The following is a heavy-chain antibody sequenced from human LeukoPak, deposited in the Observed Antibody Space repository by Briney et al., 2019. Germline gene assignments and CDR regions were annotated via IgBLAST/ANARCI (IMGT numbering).Heavy chain of an antibody. CDR2: INPDSGYT. D-gene: IGHD3-3*01. CDR3: ATDPRTTVFGTVRYYYMDV. V-gene: IGHV1-2*02. CDR1: GYTFTDYY. Sequence: GASVKVSCKTSGYTFTDYYIHWVRQAPGQGLEWMGWINPDSGYTNYAQKFQGRVTMTRDTSINTAYMELSRLTSDDTAVYYCATDPRTTVFGTVRYYYMDVWGEGTTVAVSS. J-gene: IGHJ6*03.